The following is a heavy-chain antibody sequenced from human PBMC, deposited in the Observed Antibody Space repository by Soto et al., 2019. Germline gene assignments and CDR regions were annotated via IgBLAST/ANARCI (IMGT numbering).Heavy chain of an antibody. CDR2: IYHSGST. CDR1: GGSISSGGYS. Sequence: SETLSLTCAVSGGSISSGGYSWSWIRQPPGKGLEWIGYIYHSGSTYYNPSLKSRVTISVDRSKNQFSLKLSSVTAADTAVYYCALSRAGNYAAIDSWGQGTLVTVS. V-gene: IGHV4-30-2*01. J-gene: IGHJ4*02. D-gene: IGHD1-7*01. CDR3: ALSRAGNYAAIDS.